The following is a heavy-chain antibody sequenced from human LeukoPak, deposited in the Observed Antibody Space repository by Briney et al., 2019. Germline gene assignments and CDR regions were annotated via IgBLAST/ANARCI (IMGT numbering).Heavy chain of an antibody. CDR3: ARAGKPYFHDSRGAHAVDAFDV. D-gene: IGHD3-22*01. J-gene: IGHJ3*01. Sequence: GGSLRRSCAASAFTFSSYAMHRVRQAPGKGREWVAVVSYDGSNAKSGASLKRRFHISRDNSKSPLFLHINSLRADDTALYYCARAGKPYFHDSRGAHAVDAFDVWGQGTMVTVSS. CDR2: VSYDGSNA. V-gene: IGHV3-30*03. CDR1: AFTFSSYA.